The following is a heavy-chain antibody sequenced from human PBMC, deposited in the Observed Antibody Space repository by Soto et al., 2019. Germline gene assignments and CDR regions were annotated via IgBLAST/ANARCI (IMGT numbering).Heavy chain of an antibody. J-gene: IGHJ4*02. CDR2: INAGNGNT. D-gene: IGHD3-22*01. V-gene: IGHV1-3*01. CDR3: AKDTYYHDTSGYYIFDY. CDR1: GYTFTSYA. Sequence: ASVKVSCKASGYTFTSYAMHWVRQAPGQRLEWMGWINAGNGNTKYSQKFQGRFTIARDNSKNTLYLQMDSLRAEDTAVYYCAKDTYYHDTSGYYIFDYWGQGTLVTVSS.